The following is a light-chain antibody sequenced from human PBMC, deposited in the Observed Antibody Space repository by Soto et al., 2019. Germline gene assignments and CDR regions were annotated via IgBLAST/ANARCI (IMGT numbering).Light chain of an antibody. J-gene: IGLJ1*01. V-gene: IGLV2-14*01. Sequence: QSALTQPASVSGSPGQSITISCTGTSSDVGGYNYVSWYQQHPGNAPRLMIYEVTNRPSGVSNRFSGSKSGNTASLTISGLQTEDEADYYCSSYTGSTTTALYVFGSGTKVTVL. CDR3: SSYTGSTTTALYV. CDR2: EVT. CDR1: SSDVGGYNY.